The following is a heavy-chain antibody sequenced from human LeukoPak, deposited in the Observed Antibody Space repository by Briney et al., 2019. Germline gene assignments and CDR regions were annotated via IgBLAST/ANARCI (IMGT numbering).Heavy chain of an antibody. Sequence: SETLSLTCVVYGGSFSGYYWSWIRQPPGKGLEWIGEINHSGSTNYNPSLKSRVTISVDTSKNQFSLKLSSVTAADTAVYYCARLAYSSSWYPEYYFDYWGQGTLVTVSS. D-gene: IGHD6-13*01. CDR3: ARLAYSSSWYPEYYFDY. J-gene: IGHJ4*02. CDR1: GGSFSGYY. V-gene: IGHV4-34*01. CDR2: INHSGST.